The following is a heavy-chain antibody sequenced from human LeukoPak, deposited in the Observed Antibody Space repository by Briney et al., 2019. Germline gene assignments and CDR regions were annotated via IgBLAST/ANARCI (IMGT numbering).Heavy chain of an antibody. CDR2: IIPIFGTA. CDR1: AGTFSSYA. J-gene: IGHJ4*02. D-gene: IGHD5-24*01. V-gene: IGHV1-69*05. CDR3: ARDVQDGYIDY. Sequence: SVKVSCEASAGTFSSYAISWVRQAPGQGLEWMGRIIPIFGTANYAQKFQGRVTITTDESTSTAYMELSSLRSEDTAVYYCARDVQDGYIDYWGQGTLVTVSS.